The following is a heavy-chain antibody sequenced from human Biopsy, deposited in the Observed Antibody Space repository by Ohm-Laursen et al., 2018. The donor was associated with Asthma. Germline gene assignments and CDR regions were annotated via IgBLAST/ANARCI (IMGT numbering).Heavy chain of an antibody. CDR1: GGTFNTYV. D-gene: IGHD2-2*01. CDR3: ARKAGSCISRTCYSLDF. CDR2: INSVFGTT. V-gene: IGHV1-69*13. J-gene: IGHJ4*02. Sequence: ASVKVSCKPLGGTFNTYVIGWVRQAPGQGLEWMSGINSVFGTTTYPQKFQDRVTITADDSTSTVYMELSSLRSEDTAVYYCARKAGSCISRTCYSLDFWGQGTLVTVSS.